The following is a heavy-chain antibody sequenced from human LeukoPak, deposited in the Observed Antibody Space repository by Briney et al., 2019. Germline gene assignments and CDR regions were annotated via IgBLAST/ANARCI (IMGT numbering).Heavy chain of an antibody. CDR1: GYSFTNYG. CDR2: ISAYNDDT. D-gene: IGHD3-10*01. J-gene: IGHJ4*02. Sequence: ASVKVSCKTSGYSFTNYGITWVRQAPGQGLEWMGWISAYNDDTNYAQKLQGRVTMTTDTSTSTAYMELRSLRSDDTAVYYCARRSHYGSGTYYTTYYFDYWGQGTLVTVSS. CDR3: ARRSHYGSGTYYTTYYFDY. V-gene: IGHV1-18*01.